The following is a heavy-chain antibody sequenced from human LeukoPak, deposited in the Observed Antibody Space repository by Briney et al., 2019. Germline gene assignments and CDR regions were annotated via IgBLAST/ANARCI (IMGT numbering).Heavy chain of an antibody. Sequence: GGSLRLSCAASGFTSSSYAMTWVRQAPGKGLEWVSAISGSGGSIYYADSVKGRFTISRDNSKSTLYLQMNSLRAEDTALYYCARDLGYCSGGSCYRYFDYWGQGTLVTVSS. CDR2: ISGSGGSI. CDR3: ARDLGYCSGGSCYRYFDY. D-gene: IGHD2-15*01. J-gene: IGHJ4*02. V-gene: IGHV3-23*01. CDR1: GFTSSSYA.